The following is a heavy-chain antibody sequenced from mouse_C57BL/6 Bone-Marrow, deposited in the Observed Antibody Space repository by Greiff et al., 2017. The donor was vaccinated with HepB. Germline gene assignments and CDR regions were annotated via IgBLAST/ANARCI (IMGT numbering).Heavy chain of an antibody. V-gene: IGHV3-6*01. D-gene: IGHD4-1*01. CDR2: ISYDGSN. Sequence: EVKLVESGPGLVKPSQSLSLTCSVTGYSITSGYYWNWIRQFPGNKLEWMGYISYDGSNNYNPSLKNRISITRDTSKNQFFLKLNSVTTEDTATYYCARTGGGVDYWGQGTTLTVSS. CDR1: GYSITSGYY. CDR3: ARTGGGVDY. J-gene: IGHJ2*01.